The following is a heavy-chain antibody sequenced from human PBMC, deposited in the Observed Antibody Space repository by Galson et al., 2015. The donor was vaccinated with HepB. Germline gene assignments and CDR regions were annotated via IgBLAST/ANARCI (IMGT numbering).Heavy chain of an antibody. CDR2: ISAYNGNT. Sequence: SVKVSCKASGYTFTSYGISWVRQAPGQGLEWMGWISAYNGNTNYAQKLQGRVTMTTDTSTSTAYMELRSLRSDDTAVYYCARAPTLGIRGAPPNWFDPWGQGTLVTVSS. J-gene: IGHJ5*02. CDR3: ARAPTLGIRGAPPNWFDP. V-gene: IGHV1-18*01. CDR1: GYTFTSYG. D-gene: IGHD3-10*01.